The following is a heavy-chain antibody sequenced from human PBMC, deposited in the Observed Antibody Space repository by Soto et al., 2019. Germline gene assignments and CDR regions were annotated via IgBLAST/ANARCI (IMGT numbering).Heavy chain of an antibody. D-gene: IGHD3-22*01. CDR2: ISYDGSNK. V-gene: IGHV3-30-3*01. CDR3: ARSRLTYYYDSSAPFPLDY. J-gene: IGHJ4*02. Sequence: QVQLVESGGGVVQPGRSLRLSCAASGFTFSSYAMHWVRQAPGKGLEWVAVISYDGSNKYYADSVKGRFTISRDNSKNTLYLQMNSLRAEDTAVYYCARSRLTYYYDSSAPFPLDYWGQGTLVTVSS. CDR1: GFTFSSYA.